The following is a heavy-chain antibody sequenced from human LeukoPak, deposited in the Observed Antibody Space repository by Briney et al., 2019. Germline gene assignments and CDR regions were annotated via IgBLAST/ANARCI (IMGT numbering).Heavy chain of an antibody. Sequence: GGSLRLSCAASGFTFSSYSMNWVRQAPGKGLEWVSYISSSSSTIYYADSVKGRFTISRDNAKNSLYLQMNSLRAEDTAVYYCARDLHARAVPAAGPFDYWGQGTLVTVSS. J-gene: IGHJ4*02. CDR1: GFTFSSYS. CDR2: ISSSSSTI. V-gene: IGHV3-48*04. CDR3: ARDLHARAVPAAGPFDY. D-gene: IGHD2-2*01.